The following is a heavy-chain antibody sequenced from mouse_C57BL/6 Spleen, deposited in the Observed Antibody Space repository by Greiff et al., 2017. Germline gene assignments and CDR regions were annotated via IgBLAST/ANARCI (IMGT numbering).Heavy chain of an antibody. Sequence: EVKLVESEGGLVQPGSSMKLSCTASGFTFSDYYMAWVRQVPEQGLEWVANINYDGSSTYYLDSLKSRFIISRDNATNILYLQMSSLKSEDTATCYCAREREVGESYYAMDYWGQGTSVTVSS. CDR1: GFTFSDYY. J-gene: IGHJ4*01. V-gene: IGHV5-16*01. D-gene: IGHD1-3*01. CDR3: AREREVGESYYAMDY. CDR2: INYDGSST.